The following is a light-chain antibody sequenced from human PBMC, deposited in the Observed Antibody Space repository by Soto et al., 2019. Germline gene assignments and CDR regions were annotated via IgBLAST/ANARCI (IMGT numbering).Light chain of an antibody. CDR2: EVS. CDR3: CSYTASDLWV. Sequence: QSALTQPASVSGSPGQSITISCTGTSSDVGGYNYVSWYQQHPGKAPKLMIYEVSNRPSGVPDRFSGSKSGNTASLTISGLQADDEADYFCCSYTASDLWVFGGGTKVTVL. CDR1: SSDVGGYNY. V-gene: IGLV2-14*01. J-gene: IGLJ3*02.